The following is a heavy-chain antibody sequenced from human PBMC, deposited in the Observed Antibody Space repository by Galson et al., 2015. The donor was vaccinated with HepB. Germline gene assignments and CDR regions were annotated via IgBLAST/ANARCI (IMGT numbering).Heavy chain of an antibody. J-gene: IGHJ4*02. CDR3: ARLGYCSGGSCHNPDY. CDR2: IIPIFGTA. D-gene: IGHD2-15*01. V-gene: IGHV1-69*13. CDR1: GGTFSSYA. Sequence: SVKVSCKASGGTFSSYAISWVRQAPGQGFEWMGGIIPIFGTANYAQKFQGRVTITADESTSTAYMELSSLRSEDTAVYYCARLGYCSGGSCHNPDYWGQGTLVTVSS.